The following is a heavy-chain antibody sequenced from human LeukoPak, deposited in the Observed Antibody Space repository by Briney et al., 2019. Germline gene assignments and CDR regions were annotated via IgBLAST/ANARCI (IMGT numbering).Heavy chain of an antibody. J-gene: IGHJ4*02. V-gene: IGHV3-66*01. CDR2: IYSGDIT. CDR3: ARSPPWAPLDY. CDR1: GFTVSNNY. Sequence: PGGSLRPSCAASGFTVSNNYMSWVRQAPGKGLEWVSLIYSGDITAYADSVKGRFTISRDTSKNTLCLQMNSLRAEDTAVYYCARSPPWAPLDYWGQGTLVTVSS.